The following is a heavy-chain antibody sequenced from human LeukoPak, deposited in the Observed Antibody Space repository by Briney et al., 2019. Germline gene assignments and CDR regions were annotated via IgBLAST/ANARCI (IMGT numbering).Heavy chain of an antibody. J-gene: IGHJ3*02. CDR3: AREPIRAMVRGVIIPGTNDAFDI. CDR1: GYTFTSYG. V-gene: IGHV1-18*01. Sequence: ASVKVSCKASGYTFTSYGISWVRQAPGQGLEWMGWISAYNGNTNYAQKLQGRVTMTTDTSTSTAYMELRSLRSEDTAVYYCAREPIRAMVRGVIIPGTNDAFDIWGQGTMVTVSS. D-gene: IGHD3-10*01. CDR2: ISAYNGNT.